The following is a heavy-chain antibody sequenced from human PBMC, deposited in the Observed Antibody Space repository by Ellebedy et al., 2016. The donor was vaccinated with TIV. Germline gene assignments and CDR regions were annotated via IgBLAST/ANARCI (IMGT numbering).Heavy chain of an antibody. CDR1: GFAFNSYG. D-gene: IGHD6-13*01. CDR3: AKDSSSWYHSGSDFDH. CDR2: IRYDGRSK. V-gene: IGHV3-30*02. J-gene: IGHJ4*02. Sequence: GESLKISCAASGFAFNSYGMHWVRQAPGKGLEWVTFIRYDGRSKYYADSVKGRFTISRDNSKNTLYLQMNSLRAEDTAVYYCAKDSSSWYHSGSDFDHWGQGTLVTVSS.